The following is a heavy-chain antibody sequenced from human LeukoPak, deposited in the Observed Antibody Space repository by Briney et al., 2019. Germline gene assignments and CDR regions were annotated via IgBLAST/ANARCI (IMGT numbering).Heavy chain of an antibody. J-gene: IGHJ4*02. D-gene: IGHD4-17*01. CDR2: INSDGSST. CDR1: GFTFSSYW. CDR3: ARAEYGDYADAIFDY. Sequence: PGGSLRLSCAASGFTFSSYWMRWVRQAPGKGLVWVSRINSDGSSTSYADSVKGRFTISRDNAKNTLYLQMNSLRAEDTAVYYCARAEYGDYADAIFDYWGQGTLVTVSS. V-gene: IGHV3-74*01.